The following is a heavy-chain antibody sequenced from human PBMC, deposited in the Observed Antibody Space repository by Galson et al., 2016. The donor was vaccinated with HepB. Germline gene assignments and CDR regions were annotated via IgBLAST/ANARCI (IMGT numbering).Heavy chain of an antibody. CDR2: INPDGRST. V-gene: IGHV3-74*01. CDR1: GFTFSTYW. CDR3: ARAQDCGGGSCQGDYYYGMDV. J-gene: IGHJ6*02. D-gene: IGHD2-15*01. Sequence: SLRLSCAASGFTFSTYWMHWVRQAPGRGLVWVSRINPDGRSTAYADSVKGRFTSSRDNAKNTLYLQMNSLRAEDTAVYYCARAQDCGGGSCQGDYYYGMDVWGQGATVTVSS.